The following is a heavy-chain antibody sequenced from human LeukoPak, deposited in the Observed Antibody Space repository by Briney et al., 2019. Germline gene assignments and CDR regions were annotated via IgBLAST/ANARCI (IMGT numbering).Heavy chain of an antibody. J-gene: IGHJ4*02. Sequence: SETLSLTCPVSGDSISSGGHYWSWIRQHPGKGLEWIAYIYYSGSTYYNPSLKSRVTISADTSKNQFSLKLSSVTDADTAVYYCARATTVTTPADYWGQGTLVTVSS. D-gene: IGHD4-17*01. CDR3: ARATTVTTPADY. CDR1: GDSISSGGHY. V-gene: IGHV4-31*03. CDR2: IYYSGST.